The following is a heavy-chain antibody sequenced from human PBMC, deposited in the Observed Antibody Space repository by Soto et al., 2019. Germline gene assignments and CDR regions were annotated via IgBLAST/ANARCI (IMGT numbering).Heavy chain of an antibody. CDR1: GGSISSGDYY. CDR2: IYYSGST. CDR3: ARRYYYDSSGYFS. Sequence: PSETLSLTCTVSGGSISSGDYYWSWIRQPPGKGLEWIGYIYYSGSTYYNPSLKSRVTISVDTSKNQFSLKLSSVTAADTAVYYCARRYYYDSSGYFSWGQGTLVTVSS. D-gene: IGHD3-22*01. J-gene: IGHJ5*02. V-gene: IGHV4-30-4*01.